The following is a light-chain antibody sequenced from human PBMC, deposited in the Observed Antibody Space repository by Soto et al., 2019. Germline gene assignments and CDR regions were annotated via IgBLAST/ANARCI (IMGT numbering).Light chain of an antibody. CDR1: QTVSKNY. Sequence: EIVLTQSPVTLSLSPGEGATLSCRASQTVSKNYLAWYHQKPGQAPRLLIYAASTRATGIPDRFSGSGSGTDFTLTISRLEPGDFAVFYCQQYAVSPITFGQGTRLEIK. V-gene: IGKV3-20*01. CDR2: AAS. CDR3: QQYAVSPIT. J-gene: IGKJ5*01.